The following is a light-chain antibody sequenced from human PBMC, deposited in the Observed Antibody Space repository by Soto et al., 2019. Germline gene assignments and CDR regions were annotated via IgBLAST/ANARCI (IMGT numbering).Light chain of an antibody. V-gene: IGLV2-23*03. CDR1: SSDVGSYNL. CDR3: CSYAGSSTFG. Sequence: QSALTHPASVSGSPGQSITISCTGTSSDVGSYNLVSWYQQHPGKAPKLMIYEGSKRPSGVSNRFSGSKSGNTASLTISGLQAEDEADYYCCSYAGSSTFGFGTGTKLTVL. CDR2: EGS. J-gene: IGLJ1*01.